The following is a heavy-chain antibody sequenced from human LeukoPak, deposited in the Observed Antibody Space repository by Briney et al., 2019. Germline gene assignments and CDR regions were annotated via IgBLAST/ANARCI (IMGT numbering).Heavy chain of an antibody. Sequence: GGSLRLSCATSGFSLSRNGMHWVRQAPGQGLEWVAFIRYDGSNKYYADSVKGRFTISRDNSKNTLYLQMNSLRAEDTAVYYCAKEHDFWSAPDYWGQGTLVTVSS. CDR2: IRYDGSNK. CDR3: AKEHDFWSAPDY. J-gene: IGHJ4*02. CDR1: GFSLSRNG. V-gene: IGHV3-30*02. D-gene: IGHD3-3*01.